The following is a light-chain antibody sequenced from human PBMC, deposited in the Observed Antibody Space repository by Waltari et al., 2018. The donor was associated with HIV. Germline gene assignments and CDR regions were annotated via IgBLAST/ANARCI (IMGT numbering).Light chain of an antibody. Sequence: HSVLTQPPSVSGAPGQRVTIPCTGSSSNIGAGFDVHWYQQLPGTAPKLLIYNNSNRPSGVPDRFSGSKSGTSASLAITGLQAEDEADYYCQSYDSSLSGSDVFGTGTKVTVL. CDR3: QSYDSSLSGSDV. CDR2: NNS. V-gene: IGLV1-40*01. J-gene: IGLJ1*01. CDR1: SSNIGAGFD.